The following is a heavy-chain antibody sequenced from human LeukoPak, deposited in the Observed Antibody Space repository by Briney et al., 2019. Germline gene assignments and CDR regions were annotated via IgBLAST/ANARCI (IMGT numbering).Heavy chain of an antibody. CDR1: GFTFSNYW. Sequence: GGSLRLSCAASGFTFSNYWIHWVRQAPGKGLVWVSRIDNAGSITTYADSVKGRFTISRDNAENTLYLQMNSLRVEDTAVYYCAREGEDYSNYYFDYWGQGTLVTVSS. J-gene: IGHJ4*02. CDR2: IDNAGSIT. CDR3: AREGEDYSNYYFDY. D-gene: IGHD4-11*01. V-gene: IGHV3-74*03.